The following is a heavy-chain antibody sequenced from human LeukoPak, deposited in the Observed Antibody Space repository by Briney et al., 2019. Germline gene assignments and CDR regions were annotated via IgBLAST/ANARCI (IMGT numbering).Heavy chain of an antibody. CDR3: ARGGYCTNGVCHYYYYYYGMDV. Sequence: PSETLSLTCAVYGGSFSGYYWSWIRQPPGKGLEWIGEINHSGSTNYNPSLKSRVTISVDTSKNQFFLKLSSVTAADTAVYYCARGGYCTNGVCHYYYYYYGMDVWGQGTTVTVSS. D-gene: IGHD2-8*01. J-gene: IGHJ6*02. CDR2: INHSGST. V-gene: IGHV4-34*01. CDR1: GGSFSGYY.